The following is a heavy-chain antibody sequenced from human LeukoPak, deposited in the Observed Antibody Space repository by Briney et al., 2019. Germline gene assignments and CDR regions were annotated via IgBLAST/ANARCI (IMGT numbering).Heavy chain of an antibody. CDR3: ARGSYYYYYMDV. J-gene: IGHJ6*03. Sequence: SGTLSLTCTVSGYSISSGYYWGWIRQPPGKGLEWIGTIYQSGSTYYNPSLKSRVTISVDTSKNQFSLKLNSVTAADTAVYYCARGSYYYYYMDVWGKGTMVTVSS. V-gene: IGHV4-38-2*02. CDR1: GYSISSGYY. CDR2: IYQSGST.